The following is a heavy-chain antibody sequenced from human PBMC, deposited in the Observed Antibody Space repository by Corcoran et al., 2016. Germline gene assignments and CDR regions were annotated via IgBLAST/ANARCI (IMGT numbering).Heavy chain of an antibody. V-gene: IGHV3-48*04. D-gene: IGHD6-19*01. Sequence: EVQLVESGGGLVQPGGSLRLSCAASGFTFSSYSMNWVRQAPGKGLEWVSYISSSSSTIYYADSVKGRFTISRDNAKNSLYLQMNSRRAEDTAVYYCARESWSSGWRPYYFDYWGQGTLVTVSS. CDR3: ARESWSSGWRPYYFDY. CDR1: GFTFSSYS. J-gene: IGHJ4*02. CDR2: ISSSSSTI.